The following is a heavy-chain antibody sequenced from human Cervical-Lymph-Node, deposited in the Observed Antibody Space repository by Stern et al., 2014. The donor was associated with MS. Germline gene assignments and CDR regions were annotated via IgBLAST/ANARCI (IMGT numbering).Heavy chain of an antibody. V-gene: IGHV1-46*03. J-gene: IGHJ5*02. CDR3: VRDNSMTLLSKAGWWLDP. Sequence: QVQLVQSGAEVEKPGASVKVSCQASGFTFTDYWMHWVRQAPGQGLEWMGVINPTGDGTVYAQKFQGRITMTRDTPTSTVHMELSSLGSEDTAIYYCVRDNSMTLLSKAGWWLDPWGQGTLVIVSS. CDR2: INPTGDGT. D-gene: IGHD2/OR15-2a*01. CDR1: GFTFTDYW.